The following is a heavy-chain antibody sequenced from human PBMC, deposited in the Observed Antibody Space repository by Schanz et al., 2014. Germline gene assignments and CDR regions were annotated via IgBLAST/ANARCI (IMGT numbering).Heavy chain of an antibody. Sequence: QVQLVQSGGEVKKPGSSVTVSCKASGDTLSSYGISWVRQAPGQGLEWMGRIIPNLGSANYAQKFLGRVTITADKSTSTAYMELKSLRSADTAVYYCATIGVNDYWRFGLDLWGQGTTVTVSS. CDR2: IIPNLGSA. D-gene: IGHD3-16*01. CDR3: ATIGVNDYWRFGLDL. J-gene: IGHJ6*02. CDR1: GDTLSSYG. V-gene: IGHV1-69*04.